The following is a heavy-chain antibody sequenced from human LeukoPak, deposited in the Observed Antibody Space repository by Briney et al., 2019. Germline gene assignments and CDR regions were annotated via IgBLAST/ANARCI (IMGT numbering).Heavy chain of an antibody. CDR2: IRYDGSNK. Sequence: GGSLRLSCAASGFTFISYGMHWVRQAPGKGLEWVAFIRYDGSNKYYADSVKGRFTISRDNSKNTLYLQMNSLRNEDTAVYYCAKDDSSGWYKDAFDIWGQGTMVTVSS. CDR3: AKDDSSGWYKDAFDI. D-gene: IGHD6-19*01. CDR1: GFTFISYG. J-gene: IGHJ3*02. V-gene: IGHV3-30*02.